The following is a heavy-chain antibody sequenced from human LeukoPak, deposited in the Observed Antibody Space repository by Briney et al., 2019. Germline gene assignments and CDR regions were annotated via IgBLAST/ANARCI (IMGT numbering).Heavy chain of an antibody. D-gene: IGHD6-13*01. J-gene: IGHJ5*02. CDR2: INHSGST. CDR1: GGSFSGYY. CDR3: ARVVKHSSSWPTSTHSMNWFDP. Sequence: SETLSLTCAVYGGSFSGYYWSWIRQPPGKGLEWIGEINHSGSTNYNPSLKSRVTISVDTSKNQFSLKLSSVTAADTAVYYCARVVKHSSSWPTSTHSMNWFDPWGQGTLVTVSS. V-gene: IGHV4-34*01.